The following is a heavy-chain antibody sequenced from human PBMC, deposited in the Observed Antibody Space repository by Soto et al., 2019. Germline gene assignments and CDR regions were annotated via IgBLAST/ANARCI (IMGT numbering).Heavy chain of an antibody. J-gene: IGHJ3*02. CDR3: ASRTPAVNSFNI. CDR2: MYYTGST. V-gene: IGHV4-59*01. Sequence: SETLSLTCPVSGFSISNYYWSWMRQAPGKGLEWIGYMYYTGSTNYNPSLKSRVTISVDTSKKQLSLKLSSVTATDTAVYYCASRTPAVNSFNIWGQGTMVTVSS. CDR1: GFSISNYY.